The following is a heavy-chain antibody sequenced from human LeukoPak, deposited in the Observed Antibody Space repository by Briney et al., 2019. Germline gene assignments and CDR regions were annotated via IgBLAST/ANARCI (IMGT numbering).Heavy chain of an antibody. V-gene: IGHV4-59*08. J-gene: IGHJ5*02. Sequence: SETLSLTCTVSGGSISSYYWSWIRQPPGKGLEWIGYIYYSGSTNYNPSLKSRVTISVDTSKNQFSLKLSSVTAADTAVYYCARLDGSGWFAPWGQGTLVTVSS. CDR1: GGSISSYY. CDR3: ARLDGSGWFAP. D-gene: IGHD3-10*01. CDR2: IYYSGST.